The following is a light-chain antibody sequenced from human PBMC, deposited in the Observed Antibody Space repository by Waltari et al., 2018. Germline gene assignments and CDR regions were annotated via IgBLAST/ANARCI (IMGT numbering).Light chain of an antibody. J-gene: IGKJ2*01. V-gene: IGKV3-20*01. CDR3: QQYGSSFS. CDR2: GAS. Sequence: EIVLTQSPGDLSLSPGERATLSCRASQIVSSSYLAWYQQTPGQAPRLLIYGASSRATGIPDRFSGSGSGPDFTLTISRLEPEDFAVYYCQQYGSSFSFGRGTKLEIK. CDR1: QIVSSSY.